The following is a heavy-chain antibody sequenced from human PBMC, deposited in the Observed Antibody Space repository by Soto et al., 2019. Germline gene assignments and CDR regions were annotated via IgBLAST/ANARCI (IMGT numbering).Heavy chain of an antibody. V-gene: IGHV3-23*01. CDR1: GFTFSTYA. Sequence: DVQVLESGGGLVQPGGSLRLSCAASGFTFSTYAMNWVRQAPGKGLEWVSTISDSGDSTYYADSVKGRFTISRDNSRNTLHLQMSSLGAEDSAVDYCAMVWGTYRPPWGVDYWGQGTLVTVSS. D-gene: IGHD3-16*02. CDR3: AMVWGTYRPPWGVDY. J-gene: IGHJ4*02. CDR2: ISDSGDST.